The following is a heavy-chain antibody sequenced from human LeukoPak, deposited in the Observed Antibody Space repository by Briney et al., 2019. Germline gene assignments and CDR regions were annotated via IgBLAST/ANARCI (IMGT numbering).Heavy chain of an antibody. Sequence: PGGSLRLSCAASGFTFSSYAMSWVRQAPGKGLEWVSAISGSGGSTYYADSVKGRFTISRDNSKNTLYLLMNSLRAEDTAVYYCAKRGRETYSSSSFDYWGQGTLVTVSS. J-gene: IGHJ4*02. V-gene: IGHV3-23*01. CDR3: AKRGRETYSSSSFDY. D-gene: IGHD6-6*01. CDR2: ISGSGGST. CDR1: GFTFSSYA.